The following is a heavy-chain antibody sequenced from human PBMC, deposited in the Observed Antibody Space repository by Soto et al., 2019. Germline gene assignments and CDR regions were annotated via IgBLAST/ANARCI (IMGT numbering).Heavy chain of an antibody. CDR1: NGSISTNGHY. Sequence: PSETLSLTCTVSNGSISTNGHYWTWIRQRPGKGLEWIGYIYYSGNTNYNPSLKSRVTISVDTSKNQFSLKLSSVTAADTAVYYCARDPGATLHFDLWGRGTLVTVSS. D-gene: IGHD1-26*01. J-gene: IGHJ2*01. CDR3: ARDPGATLHFDL. V-gene: IGHV4-61*08. CDR2: IYYSGNT.